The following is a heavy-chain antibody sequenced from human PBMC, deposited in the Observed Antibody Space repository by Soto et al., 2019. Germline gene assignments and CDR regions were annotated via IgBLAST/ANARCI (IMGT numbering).Heavy chain of an antibody. Sequence: QVQLVQSGAEVKKPGASVKVSCKASGYTFTSYAVHWVRQAPGQRLEWMGWINAGNGNTKYSQKFQGRVSITRDTSASTAYMELSSLPSEDTAVYYCAGGPRTTGYYFDYWGQGTLVIVSS. V-gene: IGHV1-3*01. D-gene: IGHD1-7*01. CDR2: INAGNGNT. CDR3: AGGPRTTGYYFDY. J-gene: IGHJ4*02. CDR1: GYTFTSYA.